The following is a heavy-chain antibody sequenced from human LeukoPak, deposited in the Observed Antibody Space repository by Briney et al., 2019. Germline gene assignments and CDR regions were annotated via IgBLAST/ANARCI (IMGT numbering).Heavy chain of an antibody. Sequence: PGGSLRLSCAASGFTFSDYYMSWIRQAPGKGLEWVSYISSSGSTIYYADSVKGRFTISRDNAENSLYLQMNSLRAEDTAVYYCARRRWIQLWLLVPKGAFDIWGQGTMVTVSS. J-gene: IGHJ3*02. D-gene: IGHD5-18*01. CDR1: GFTFSDYY. CDR2: ISSSGSTI. CDR3: ARRRWIQLWLLVPKGAFDI. V-gene: IGHV3-11*04.